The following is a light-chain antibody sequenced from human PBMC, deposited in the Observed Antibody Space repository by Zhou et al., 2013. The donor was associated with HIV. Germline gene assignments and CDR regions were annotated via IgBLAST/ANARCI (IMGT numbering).Light chain of an antibody. CDR1: QSVSTNW. Sequence: DIQMTQSPSTLSASVGDRVTITCRASQSVSTNWLAWYQQKRGKAPTLVIYETSMLDKGVPSRFAGSGSGTEFILTITSLQPDDLGTYFCQQYKSFLLSFGGGTKVDIK. CDR3: QQYKSFLLS. J-gene: IGKJ4*01. V-gene: IGKV1-5*03. CDR2: ETS.